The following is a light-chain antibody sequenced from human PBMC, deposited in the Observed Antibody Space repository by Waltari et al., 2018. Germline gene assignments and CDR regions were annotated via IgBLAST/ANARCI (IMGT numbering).Light chain of an antibody. CDR1: SRDIGSYNF. Sequence: QSALPQPASVSGSPGQSITISCTGTSRDIGSYNFVSWYQQHPGKAPRLMIFDVTRRPSGVSNRFSGSKSGNTASLIISGLQAEDEADYYCSSYTSSSPVVFGGGTKLTV. CDR3: SSYTSSSPVV. J-gene: IGLJ2*01. CDR2: DVT. V-gene: IGLV2-14*03.